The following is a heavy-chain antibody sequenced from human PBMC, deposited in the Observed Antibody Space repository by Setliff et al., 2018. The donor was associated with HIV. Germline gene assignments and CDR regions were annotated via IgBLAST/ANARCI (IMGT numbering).Heavy chain of an antibody. Sequence: SVKVSCKPSGGTFSSYAISWVRQAPGQGLEWMGGIIPMFGRVNYAQKLQGRVTITADESTNTAYMELSSLRSEDTAVYYCASGFWGSYRALDYWGQGTLVTVSS. V-gene: IGHV1-69*13. CDR3: ASGFWGSYRALDY. D-gene: IGHD3-16*02. J-gene: IGHJ4*02. CDR1: GGTFSSYA. CDR2: IIPMFGRV.